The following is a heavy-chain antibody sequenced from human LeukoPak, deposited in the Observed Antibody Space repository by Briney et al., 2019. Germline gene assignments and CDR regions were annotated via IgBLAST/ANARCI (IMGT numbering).Heavy chain of an antibody. V-gene: IGHV3-21*01. J-gene: IGHJ4*02. D-gene: IGHD6-19*01. CDR2: ISSNNRYI. CDR1: GFTFSTYS. Sequence: PGGSLRLSCAASGFTFSTYSMNWVRQAPGKGLEWVSSISSNNRYIYYADSVKGRFTISRDNSKNTLYLQMNSLRAEDTAVYYCARDQVAVAGTSSFFDYWGQGTLVTVSS. CDR3: ARDQVAVAGTSSFFDY.